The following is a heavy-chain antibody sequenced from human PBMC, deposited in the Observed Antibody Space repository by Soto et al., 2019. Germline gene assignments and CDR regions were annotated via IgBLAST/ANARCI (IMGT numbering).Heavy chain of an antibody. J-gene: IGHJ6*01. CDR1: GFDFSNSW. Sequence: EVQLVESGGGLVQPGGSLRLSCAASGFDFSNSWIHWVRQGPGKGLVWVSHINSDGSGTTYADSVKGRFTISRDNAKNTVHLQMNSRRVEDTAVYYCANDTAYAMDVGGQGTTGTVSS. D-gene: IGHD3-22*01. V-gene: IGHV3-74*01. CDR2: INSDGSGT. CDR3: ANDTAYAMDV.